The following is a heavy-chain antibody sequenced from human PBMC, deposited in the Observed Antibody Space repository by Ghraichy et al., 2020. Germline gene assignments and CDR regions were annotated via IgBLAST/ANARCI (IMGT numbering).Heavy chain of an antibody. CDR1: GGSISSYY. Sequence: SETLSLTCTVSGGSISSYYWSWIRQPAGKGLEWIGRIYTSGSTNYNPSLKSRVTMSVDTSKNQFSLKLSSVTAADTAVYYCARDPGPDYYGSGRRPHKTNWFDPWGQGTLVTVSS. V-gene: IGHV4-4*07. CDR3: ARDPGPDYYGSGRRPHKTNWFDP. CDR2: IYTSGST. D-gene: IGHD3-10*01. J-gene: IGHJ5*02.